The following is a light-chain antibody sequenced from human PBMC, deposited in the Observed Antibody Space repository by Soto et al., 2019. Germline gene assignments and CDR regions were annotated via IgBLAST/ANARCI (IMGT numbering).Light chain of an antibody. V-gene: IGKV3-11*01. CDR1: QSVNSN. Sequence: EIVLTQAPASRSLSPGERATLSCRASQSVNSNLAWYQHKPGQAPRLLIYDASNRATGIPARFSGSGSGTDFTLTVSSLEPEDFAVYYCQHGRDWPPFTFGQGTRLE. CDR3: QHGRDWPPFT. CDR2: DAS. J-gene: IGKJ5*01.